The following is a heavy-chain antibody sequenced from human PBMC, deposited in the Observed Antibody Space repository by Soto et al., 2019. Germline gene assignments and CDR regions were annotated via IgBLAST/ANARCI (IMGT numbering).Heavy chain of an antibody. V-gene: IGHV4-39*01. D-gene: IGHD2-2*01. CDR1: GGSISSSSSS. CDR2: ISYSGST. Sequence: QLQLQESGPGLVKPSETLSLTCTVSGGSISSSSSSWGWIRQPPGKGLEWLGIISYSGSTYYSPSLKSRVTISVDASKTLFSLKLSSVTAADTAVYYCARTYVTDVVVVQASKDYMDVWGKGTTVTVSS. CDR3: ARTYVTDVVVVQASKDYMDV. J-gene: IGHJ6*03.